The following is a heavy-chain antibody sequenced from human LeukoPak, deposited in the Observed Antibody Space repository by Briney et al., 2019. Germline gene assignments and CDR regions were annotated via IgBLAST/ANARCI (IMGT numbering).Heavy chain of an antibody. CDR2: ISWNSGSI. CDR1: GFTFDDYA. Sequence: PGGSLRLSCAASGFTFDDYAMHWVRQAPGKGLEWVSGISWNSGSIGYADSVKGRFTISRDNAKNSLYLQMNSLRAEDTALYYCAKVYGSLVAEYFQHWGQGTLVTVSS. D-gene: IGHD6-13*01. J-gene: IGHJ1*01. V-gene: IGHV3-9*01. CDR3: AKVYGSLVAEYFQH.